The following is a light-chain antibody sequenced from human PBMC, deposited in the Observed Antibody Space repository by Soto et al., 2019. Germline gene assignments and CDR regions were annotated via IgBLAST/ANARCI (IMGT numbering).Light chain of an antibody. Sequence: QSAPTQPASVSGSPGQSITISCTGTSSDVGGYNYVSWYQQHPGKAPKLMIYEVSNRPSGVSNRFSGSKSGNTASLTISGLQAEDEADYYCSSYTSSSTVFGGGTKLTVL. CDR1: SSDVGGYNY. V-gene: IGLV2-14*01. CDR3: SSYTSSSTV. CDR2: EVS. J-gene: IGLJ3*02.